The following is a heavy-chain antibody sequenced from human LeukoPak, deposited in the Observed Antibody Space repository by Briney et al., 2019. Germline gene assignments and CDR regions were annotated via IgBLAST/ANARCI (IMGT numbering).Heavy chain of an antibody. Sequence: SETLSLTCAVYGGSFSGYYWSWIRQPPGKGLEWIGEINHSGSTNYNPSLKSRVTISVDTSKNQFSLRLSSVTAADTAVYYCARGRLRSMYGFGWGQGTLVTVSS. CDR3: ARGRLRSMYGFG. CDR1: GGSFSGYY. CDR2: INHSGST. J-gene: IGHJ4*02. D-gene: IGHD3-10*01. V-gene: IGHV4-34*09.